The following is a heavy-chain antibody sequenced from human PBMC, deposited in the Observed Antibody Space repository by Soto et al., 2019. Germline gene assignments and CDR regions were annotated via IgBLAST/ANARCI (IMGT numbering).Heavy chain of an antibody. D-gene: IGHD5-18*01. CDR3: ARDPQGEYSYGYFLSYYYGMDV. J-gene: IGHJ6*02. V-gene: IGHV3-7*01. CDR1: GFTFSSYW. Sequence: GGSLRLSCAASGFTFSSYWMSWVRQAPGKGLEWVANIKQDGSEKYYVDSVKGRFTISRDNAKNSLYLQMNSLRAEDTAVYYCARDPQGEYSYGYFLSYYYGMDVWGQGTTVTVS. CDR2: IKQDGSEK.